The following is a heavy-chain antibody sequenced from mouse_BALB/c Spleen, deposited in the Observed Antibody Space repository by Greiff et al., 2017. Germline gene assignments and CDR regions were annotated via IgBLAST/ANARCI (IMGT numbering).Heavy chain of an antibody. V-gene: IGHV5-6-5*01. CDR3: ARGPITTVEARDYAMDY. Sequence: EVMLVESGGGLVKPGGSLKLSCAASGFTFSSYAMSWVRQTPEKRLEWVASISSGGSTYYPDSVKGRFTISRDNARNILYLQMSSLRSEDTAMYYCARGPITTVEARDYAMDYWGQGTSVTVSS. D-gene: IGHD1-1*01. J-gene: IGHJ4*01. CDR2: ISSGGST. CDR1: GFTFSSYA.